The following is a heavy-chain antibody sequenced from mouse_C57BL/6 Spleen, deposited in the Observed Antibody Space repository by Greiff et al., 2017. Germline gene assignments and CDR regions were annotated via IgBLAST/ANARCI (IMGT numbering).Heavy chain of an antibody. V-gene: IGHV5-4*01. J-gene: IGHJ3*01. CDR2: ISDGGSYT. CDR1: GFTFSSYA. CDR3: ARGTTVVATPFAY. D-gene: IGHD1-1*01. Sequence: EVHLVESGGGLVKPGGSLKLSCAASGFTFSSYAMSWVRQTPEKRLEWVATISDGGSYTYYPDNVKGRFTISRDNAKNNLYLQMSHLKSEDTAMYYCARGTTVVATPFAYWGQGTLVTVSA.